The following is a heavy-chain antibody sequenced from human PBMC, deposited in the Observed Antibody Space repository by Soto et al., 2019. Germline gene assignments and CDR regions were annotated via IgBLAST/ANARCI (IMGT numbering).Heavy chain of an antibody. CDR3: ARDHYGSGNYYFDY. CDR1: GFTFSSYA. D-gene: IGHD3-10*01. J-gene: IGHJ4*02. CDR2: ISYDGSNK. V-gene: IGHV3-30-3*01. Sequence: GGSLRLSCAASGFTFSSYAMHWVRQAPGKGLEWVAVISYDGSNKYYADSVKGRFTISRDNSKTLYLQMNSLRAEDTAVYYCARDHYGSGNYYFDYWGQGTLVTVSS.